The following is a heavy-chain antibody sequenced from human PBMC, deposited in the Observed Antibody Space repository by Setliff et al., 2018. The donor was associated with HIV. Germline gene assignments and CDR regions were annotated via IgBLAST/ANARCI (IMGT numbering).Heavy chain of an antibody. CDR2: LWLDGIRK. J-gene: IGHJ4*02. CDR3: VLGGLSSGWGVN. CDR1: GFTLRSYG. D-gene: IGHD6-19*01. V-gene: IGHV3-33*01. Sequence: GGSLRLSCAASGFTLRSYGMHWVRQAPGKGLEWVTVLWLDGIRKYYADSVKGRFTISRDDSKNTVYLQMNSLRAEDTAVYYCVLGGLSSGWGVNWGQGTLVTVS.